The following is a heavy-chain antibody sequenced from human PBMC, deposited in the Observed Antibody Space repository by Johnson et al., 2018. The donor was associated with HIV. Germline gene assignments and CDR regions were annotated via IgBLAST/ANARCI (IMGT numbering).Heavy chain of an antibody. V-gene: IGHV3-30-3*01. Sequence: QVQLVESGGGVVQPGRSLRLSCAASGFTFSSYVMHWVRQAPGKGLEWVAFISYDGSNKYYADSVKGRFTISRDNSKNTLYLQMNSLRADDTAVYYCARSSTVVTPHDIWGQGTMVTVSS. J-gene: IGHJ3*02. D-gene: IGHD4-23*01. CDR1: GFTFSSYV. CDR2: ISYDGSNK. CDR3: ARSSTVVTPHDI.